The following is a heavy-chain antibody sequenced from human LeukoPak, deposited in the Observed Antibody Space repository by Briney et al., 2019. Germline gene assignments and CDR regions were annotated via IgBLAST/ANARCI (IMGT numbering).Heavy chain of an antibody. CDR1: GGSICSGIYC. CDR2: IYTSGGT. J-gene: IGHJ4*02. CDR3: ASTKWEVYGNPMDY. V-gene: IGHV4-61*02. Sequence: PSETLSLTCTVSGGSICSGIYCWSGVRGPAGKGLEWIGRIYTSGGTKYNPSLKSRVTLSVDTSNNQSSLKLSSVTAADTAVYYCASTKWEVYGNPMDYWGQGALVTVSS. D-gene: IGHD3-10*01.